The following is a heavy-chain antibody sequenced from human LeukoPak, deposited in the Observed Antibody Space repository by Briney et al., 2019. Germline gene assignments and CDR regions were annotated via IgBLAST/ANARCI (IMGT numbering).Heavy chain of an antibody. Sequence: GGSLRLSCAASGFTVSCYSMNWVRQAPGKGLEWVSSISSSSSYIYYADSVKGRFTISRDNAKNSLYLQMNSLRAEDTAVYYCARVLRYFDLGAFDIWGQGTMVTVSS. CDR1: GFTVSCYS. CDR3: ARVLRYFDLGAFDI. J-gene: IGHJ3*02. CDR2: ISSSSSYI. D-gene: IGHD3-9*01. V-gene: IGHV3-21*01.